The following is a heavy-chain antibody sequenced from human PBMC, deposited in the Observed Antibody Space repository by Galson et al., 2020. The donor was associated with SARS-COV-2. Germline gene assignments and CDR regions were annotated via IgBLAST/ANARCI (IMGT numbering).Heavy chain of an antibody. D-gene: IGHD2-15*01. CDR2: IYHSGST. V-gene: IGHV4-4*02. Sequence: SETLSLTCAVSGGSISSSNWWSWVRQPPGKGLEWIGEIYHSGSTNYNPSLKSRVTISVDKSKNQFSLKLSSVTAADTAVYYCARDSHCSGGSCYNYYYYGMDVWGQGTTVTVSS. CDR1: GGSISSSNW. CDR3: ARDSHCSGGSCYNYYYYGMDV. J-gene: IGHJ6*02.